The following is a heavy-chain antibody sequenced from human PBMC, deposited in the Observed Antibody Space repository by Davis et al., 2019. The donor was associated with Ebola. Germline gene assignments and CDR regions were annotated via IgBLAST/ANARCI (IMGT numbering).Heavy chain of an antibody. D-gene: IGHD4-17*01. CDR2: FGTSGDT. Sequence: GGSLRLSCAASGFVFRNYVMSWVRQAPGKGLEWVSTFGTSGDTYYADSVKGRFTISRDNSKNTLYLQMNGLRVDDTAIYYCAKDNYAVTIMVGAFDIWGQGTVVTVSS. J-gene: IGHJ3*02. V-gene: IGHV3-23*01. CDR1: GFVFRNYV. CDR3: AKDNYAVTIMVGAFDI.